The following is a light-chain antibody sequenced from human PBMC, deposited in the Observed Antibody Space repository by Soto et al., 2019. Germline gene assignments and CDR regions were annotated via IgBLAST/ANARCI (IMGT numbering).Light chain of an antibody. V-gene: IGKV1-17*03. CDR2: AAS. CDR1: QVSSNY. Sequence: DIQMAQSPSAMSASVGDRVTITCRASQVSSNYLAWFQQKPGKVPKRLIYAASSWQSGVPPRFSGSGSGTDFTLSINSLQPEDFATYYCQQTYSTPLTFGGGTKVDIK. CDR3: QQTYSTPLT. J-gene: IGKJ4*01.